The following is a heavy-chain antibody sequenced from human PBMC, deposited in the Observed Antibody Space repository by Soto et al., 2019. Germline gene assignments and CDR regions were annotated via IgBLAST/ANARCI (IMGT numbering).Heavy chain of an antibody. J-gene: IGHJ5*02. CDR3: ARGRAAAGTGGRIRWFDP. D-gene: IGHD6-13*01. CDR1: GGSFSGYY. Sequence: QVQLQQWGAGLLKPSETLSLTCAVYGGSFSGYYWRWIRQPPGKGLEWIGEINHSGSTNYNPSLKSRVTISVDTSKNQFSLKLSSVTAADTAVYYCARGRAAAGTGGRIRWFDPWGQGTLVTVSS. V-gene: IGHV4-34*01. CDR2: INHSGST.